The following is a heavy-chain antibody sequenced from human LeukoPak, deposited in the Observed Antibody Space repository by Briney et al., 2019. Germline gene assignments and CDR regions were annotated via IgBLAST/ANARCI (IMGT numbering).Heavy chain of an antibody. CDR1: GGSFSGYY. D-gene: IGHD6-13*01. J-gene: IGHJ4*02. Sequence: SETLSLTCAVYGGSFSGYYWSWIRQPPGKGLEWIGEINHSGSTNYNPSLKSRVTISVDTSKNQFSLKLSSVTAADTAVYYCARAGSSSDMDYWGQGTLVTVSS. CDR2: INHSGST. V-gene: IGHV4-34*01. CDR3: ARAGSSSDMDY.